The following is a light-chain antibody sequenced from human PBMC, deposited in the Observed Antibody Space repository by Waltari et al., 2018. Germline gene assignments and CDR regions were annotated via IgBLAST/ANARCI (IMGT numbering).Light chain of an antibody. Sequence: QSVLTQPPSVSGAPGQRVTISCTGSSSNIGAGYDVHWYQPLPGTAPKLLIYGNSNRPSGVPDRFSGSKSGTSASLAITGLQAEDEADYYCQSYDSSLSGSYVFGTGTKDTVL. J-gene: IGLJ1*01. V-gene: IGLV1-40*01. CDR1: SSNIGAGYD. CDR3: QSYDSSLSGSYV. CDR2: GNS.